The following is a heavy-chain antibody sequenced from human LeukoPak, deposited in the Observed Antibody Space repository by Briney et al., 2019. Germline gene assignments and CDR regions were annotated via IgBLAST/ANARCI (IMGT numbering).Heavy chain of an antibody. V-gene: IGHV1-8*03. J-gene: IGHJ5*02. CDR1: GYTFTSYD. Sequence: GASVKVSCKASGYTFTSYDINWVRQATGQGLEWMGWMNPNSGNTGYAQKFQGRVTITRNTSISTAYMELSSLRSEDTAVYYCARVIKDVEDGYNWSPNWFDPWGQGTLVTASS. D-gene: IGHD5-24*01. CDR2: MNPNSGNT. CDR3: ARVIKDVEDGYNWSPNWFDP.